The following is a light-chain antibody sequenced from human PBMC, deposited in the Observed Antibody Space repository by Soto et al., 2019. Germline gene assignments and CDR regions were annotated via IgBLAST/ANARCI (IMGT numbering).Light chain of an antibody. Sequence: EIVMTQSPATLSVSPGERATLSCRASQSISSNLAWYQQKPGQAPRLLIYGASTRATGLPARFTGSGSGTEFTLTINSLQPEDFALYYCQQYDNWPSWTFGQGTKVEIK. CDR2: GAS. V-gene: IGKV3-15*01. J-gene: IGKJ1*01. CDR1: QSISSN. CDR3: QQYDNWPSWT.